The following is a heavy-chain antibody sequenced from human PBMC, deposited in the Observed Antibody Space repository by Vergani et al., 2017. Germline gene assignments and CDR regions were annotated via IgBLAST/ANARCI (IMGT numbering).Heavy chain of an antibody. J-gene: IGHJ4*02. CDR1: GFTSSSYA. D-gene: IGHD3-22*01. CDR3: AKGSHYYYDSSGYFY. V-gene: IGHV3-23*04. CDR2: ISGSGGST. Sequence: VQLVESGGGVVQPGRSLRLSCAASGFTSSSYAMSWVRQAPGKGLEWVSAISGSGGSTYYADSVKGRFTISRDNSKNTLYLQMNSLRAEDTAVYYCAKGSHYYYDSSGYFYWGQGTLVTVSS.